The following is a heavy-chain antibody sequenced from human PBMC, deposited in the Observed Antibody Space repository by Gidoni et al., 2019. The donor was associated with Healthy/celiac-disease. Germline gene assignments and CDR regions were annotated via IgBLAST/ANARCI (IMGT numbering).Heavy chain of an antibody. J-gene: IGHJ4*02. D-gene: IGHD3-10*01. CDR1: GFTFSSYA. CDR2: ISGSGGST. V-gene: IGHV3-23*01. CDR3: AKPEKGAGSYNLYYFDY. Sequence: EVQLLESGGGLVQPGGSLRLSCAASGFTFSSYARSWVRQAPGKGLEWVAAISGSGGSTYYADSVKGRFTISRDNSKNTLYLQMNSLRAEDTAVYYCAKPEKGAGSYNLYYFDYWGQGTLVTVSS.